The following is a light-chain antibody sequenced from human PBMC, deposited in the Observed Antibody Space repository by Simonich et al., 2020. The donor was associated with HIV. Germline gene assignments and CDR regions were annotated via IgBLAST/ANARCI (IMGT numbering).Light chain of an antibody. Sequence: QSALTQPASVSGSPGQSITISCTGTSSDVGRFKLVSWYQQHPGKAPKLTIYEVSKRPSGVSNRFSGSKSGNTASLTISGLQAEDEADYYCCSYAGSSTYWVFGGGTKLTVL. V-gene: IGLV2-23*02. CDR1: SSDVGRFKL. CDR3: CSYAGSSTYWV. J-gene: IGLJ3*02. CDR2: EVS.